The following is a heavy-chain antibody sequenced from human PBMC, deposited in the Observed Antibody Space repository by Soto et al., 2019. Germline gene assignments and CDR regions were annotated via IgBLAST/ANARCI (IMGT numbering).Heavy chain of an antibody. CDR1: GFTFSSYA. CDR3: AKEEYHVDYVLGAFDI. D-gene: IGHD4-17*01. V-gene: IGHV3-23*01. CDR2: ISGSGGST. J-gene: IGHJ3*02. Sequence: EVQLLESGGGLVQPGGSLRLSCAASGFTFSSYAMSWVRHAPGKGLECVSAISGSGGSTYYADSVKGRFTISRDNSKNTLYLEMNSVKAQDTGVYYCAKEEYHVDYVLGAFDICGQGKMGTVSS.